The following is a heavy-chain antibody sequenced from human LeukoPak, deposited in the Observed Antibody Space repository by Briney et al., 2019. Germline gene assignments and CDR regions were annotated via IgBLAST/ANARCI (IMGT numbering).Heavy chain of an antibody. CDR1: GGSFSGYY. CDR3: ARAVGVTRGYFDY. Sequence: SETLSLTCAVYGGSFSGYYWSWIRQPPGKGLEWIGEINHSGSTNYNPSLKSRVTIPVDTSKNQFSLKLSSVTAADTAVYYCARAVGVTRGYFDYWGQGTLVTVSS. D-gene: IGHD2-21*02. CDR2: INHSGST. J-gene: IGHJ4*02. V-gene: IGHV4-34*01.